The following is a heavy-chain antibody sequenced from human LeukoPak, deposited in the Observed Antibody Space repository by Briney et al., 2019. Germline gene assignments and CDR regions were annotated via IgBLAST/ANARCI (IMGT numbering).Heavy chain of an antibody. V-gene: IGHV1-46*01. CDR3: AGSSHQRNWFDP. D-gene: IGHD1-26*01. CDR2: VHSSGGVI. CDR1: GYTSTSDY. Sequence: ASVKVSCKASGYTSTSDYMNWVRQAPGQGLEWMGIVHSSGGVIKYAQEFQDRLTVTRDTSTSTIYMELSSLRSEDTAVYYCAGSSHQRNWFDPWGQGTLVIVSS. J-gene: IGHJ5*02.